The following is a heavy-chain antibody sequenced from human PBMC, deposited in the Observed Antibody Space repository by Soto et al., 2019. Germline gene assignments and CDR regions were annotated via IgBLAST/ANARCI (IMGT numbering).Heavy chain of an antibody. V-gene: IGHV1-2*04. D-gene: IGHD2-15*01. Sequence: AVPVSCKASGYTFTVYYMHWVRQAPGQGLEWMGWINPNSGGTNYAQKFQGWVTMTRDTSISTAYMELSRLRSDDTAVYYCARDSPRGSCSGVSCYSRMFDIWGQGTMDTVSS. J-gene: IGHJ3*02. CDR1: GYTFTVYY. CDR2: INPNSGGT. CDR3: ARDSPRGSCSGVSCYSRMFDI.